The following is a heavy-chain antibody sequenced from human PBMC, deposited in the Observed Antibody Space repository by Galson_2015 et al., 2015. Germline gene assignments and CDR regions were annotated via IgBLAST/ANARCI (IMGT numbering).Heavy chain of an antibody. D-gene: IGHD5-12*01. CDR1: GYSIINGHW. J-gene: IGHJ4*02. CDR2: IERKEGT. V-gene: IGHV4-4*02. Sequence: LSLTCAVSGYSIINGHWWSWVRQSPGKGLEWIGEIERKEGTTYNPSPRGRATISVDTSKNHLSLSLTSVTAADTALYCARNGGYALDSWGQGTLVTVSS. CDR3: RNGGYALDS.